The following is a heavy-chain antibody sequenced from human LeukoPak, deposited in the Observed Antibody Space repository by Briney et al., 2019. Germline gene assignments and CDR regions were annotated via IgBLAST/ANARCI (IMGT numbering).Heavy chain of an antibody. D-gene: IGHD5-12*01. J-gene: IGHJ4*02. CDR3: ARGIYASDSTFDY. CDR2: IYNSEDT. Sequence: PSETLSLTCTVSGGPISSNSYFWGWIRQPPGKGLEWIGTIYNSEDTYYNPSLNSRVIISVDTSKNQFSLKLSSVTAADTAVYYCARGIYASDSTFDYWGQGTLVTVSS. V-gene: IGHV4-39*07. CDR1: GGPISSNSYF.